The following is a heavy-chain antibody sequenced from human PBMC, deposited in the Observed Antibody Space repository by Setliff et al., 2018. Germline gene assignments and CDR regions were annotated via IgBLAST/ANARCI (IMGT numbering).Heavy chain of an antibody. V-gene: IGHV4-39*07. CDR3: ARDLGHGGDSDY. Sequence: NPSETLSLTCTVSGGSISSSSYYWGWIRQPPRKGLEWIGSIYYTGSINYNPSLKSRLTISRDTSKNQVSLKLNSVTATDTAVYYCARDLGHGGDSDYWGQGILVTVSS. CDR2: IYYTGSI. D-gene: IGHD2-21*02. J-gene: IGHJ4*02. CDR1: GGSISSSSYY.